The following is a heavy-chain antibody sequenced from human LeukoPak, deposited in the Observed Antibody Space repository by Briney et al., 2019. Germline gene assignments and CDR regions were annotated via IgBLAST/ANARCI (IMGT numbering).Heavy chain of an antibody. CDR3: ARTTIHCSGGSCYSLFGY. CDR1: GYTFTSYY. Sequence: ASVKVSCKASGYTFTSYYMHWVRQAPGQGLEWMGIINPSGGSTSYAQKFQGRVTMTRDMSTSTVYMELSSLRSEDTAVYYCARTTIHCSGGSCYSLFGYWGQGTLVTVS. J-gene: IGHJ4*02. CDR2: INPSGGST. V-gene: IGHV1-46*01. D-gene: IGHD2-15*01.